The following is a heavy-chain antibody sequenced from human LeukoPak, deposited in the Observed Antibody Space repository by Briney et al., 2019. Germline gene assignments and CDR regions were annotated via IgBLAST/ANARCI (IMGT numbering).Heavy chain of an antibody. CDR3: ARDLKWSYDSSGYYYALGY. CDR1: GGTFSSYA. J-gene: IGHJ4*02. D-gene: IGHD3-22*01. CDR2: IIPILGIA. V-gene: IGHV1-69*04. Sequence: APVKVSCKASGGTFSSYAISWVRQAPGQGLEWMGRIIPILGIANYAQKFQGRVTITADKSTSTAYMELSSLRSEDTAVYYCARDLKWSYDSSGYYYALGYWGQGTLVTVSS.